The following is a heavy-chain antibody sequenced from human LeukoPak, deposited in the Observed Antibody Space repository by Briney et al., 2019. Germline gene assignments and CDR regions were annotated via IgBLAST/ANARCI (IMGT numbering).Heavy chain of an antibody. CDR3: ARDSYYAADY. CDR2: INPSGGST. CDR1: GYTFTSSF. V-gene: IGHV1-46*01. J-gene: IGHJ4*02. D-gene: IGHD3-22*01. Sequence: ASVKVSCKASGYTFTSSFLHWFGQAPGQGLEWMGIINPSGGSTSYAQNFQGRVTMTRDMSTSTVYMELSSLRSEDTAVYYCARDSYYAADYWGQGTLVTVSS.